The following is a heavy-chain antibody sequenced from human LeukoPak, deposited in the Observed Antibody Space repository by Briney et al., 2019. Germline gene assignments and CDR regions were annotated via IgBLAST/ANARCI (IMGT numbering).Heavy chain of an antibody. CDR3: ASVRGYSGYELDY. V-gene: IGHV7-4-1*02. Sequence: GASVKVSCKASGYTFTSYGISWVRQAPGQGLEWMGWINTNTGNPTYAQGFTGRFVFSLDTSVNTAYLQISSLKAEDTAVYYCASVRGYSGYELDYWGQGTLVTVSS. D-gene: IGHD5-12*01. CDR1: GYTFTSYG. CDR2: INTNTGNP. J-gene: IGHJ4*02.